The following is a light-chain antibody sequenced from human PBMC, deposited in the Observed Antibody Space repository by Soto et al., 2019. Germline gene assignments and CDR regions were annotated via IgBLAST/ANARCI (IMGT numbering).Light chain of an antibody. V-gene: IGLV1-44*01. J-gene: IGLJ1*01. CDR3: AAWDYSLNASDV. CDR1: SSNIGSNT. CDR2: SNN. Sequence: QSVLTQPPSESGTPGQRVTISCSGSSSNIGSNTVNWYQQPPGTAPKLLIYSNNQRPSGVPDRFSGSKSGTSASLAISGLQSEDEADCYCAAWDYSLNASDVFGTGTKLTVL.